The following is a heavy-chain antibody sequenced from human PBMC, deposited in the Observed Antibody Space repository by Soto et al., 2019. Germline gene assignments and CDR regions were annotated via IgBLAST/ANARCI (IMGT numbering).Heavy chain of an antibody. J-gene: IGHJ5*02. D-gene: IGHD3-9*01. Sequence: GGSLRLSCAASGFTFRNYAMSWVLRSPGKGLQWVSAISGSGGNTFYADSVRGRFTISRDNSKNTLYLQMDSLRAEDTAVYYCAKDRTVRYFDWSSWGQGILVTVSS. CDR1: GFTFRNYA. V-gene: IGHV3-23*01. CDR3: AKDRTVRYFDWSS. CDR2: ISGSGGNT.